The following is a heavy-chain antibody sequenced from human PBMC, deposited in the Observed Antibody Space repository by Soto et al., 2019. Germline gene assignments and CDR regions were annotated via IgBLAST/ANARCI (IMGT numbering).Heavy chain of an antibody. CDR3: VTTVTTRTPGDN. J-gene: IGHJ4*02. CDR2: IRNDNGNT. D-gene: IGHD4-17*01. CDR1: GYTFTTTYG. V-gene: IGHV1-18*04. Sequence: QVQLVQSGVEVKKPGASVKVACKASGYTFTTTYGISWGRQAPGQGLEWMGWIRNDNGNTKYAQNLQGRVTMTTDISTSTAYMELRSLRSDDTAVYYCVTTVTTRTPGDNWGQGTLVTVAS.